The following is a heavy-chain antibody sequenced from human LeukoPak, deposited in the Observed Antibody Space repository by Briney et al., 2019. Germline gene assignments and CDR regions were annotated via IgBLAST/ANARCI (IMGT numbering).Heavy chain of an antibody. CDR1: GFTFSSYA. CDR2: ISGSGGST. J-gene: IGHJ4*02. V-gene: IGHV3-23*01. D-gene: IGHD6-13*01. Sequence: GGSLRLSCAASGFTFSSYAMSGVRQAPGKGLEWVSAISGSGGSTYYAASVTGRFTISRDNSKNTLYLQMNSLRAEDTAVYYCAKDQSLNGYSSSRYWDYWGQGTLVTVSS. CDR3: AKDQSLNGYSSSRYWDY.